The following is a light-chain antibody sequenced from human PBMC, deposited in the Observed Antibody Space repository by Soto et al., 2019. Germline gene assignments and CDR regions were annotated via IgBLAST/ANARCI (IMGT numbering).Light chain of an antibody. CDR2: GAS. J-gene: IGKJ1*01. CDR1: QSVSSSY. Sequence: EIVLTQSPGTLSLSPGERATLSCRASQSVSSSYLAWYQQKPGQAPRLLIYGASSRATGIPDRFSGGGSGTDFTLTISRLEPEDFAVYYCQQYGSSPWKFGQGTKV. CDR3: QQYGSSPWK. V-gene: IGKV3-20*01.